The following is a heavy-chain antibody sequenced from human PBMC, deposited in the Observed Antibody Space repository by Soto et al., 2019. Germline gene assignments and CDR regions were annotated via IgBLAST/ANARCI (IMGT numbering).Heavy chain of an antibody. CDR1: GFTFSSYG. D-gene: IGHD3-22*01. Sequence: QVQLVESGGGVVQPGRSLRLSCAASGFTFSSYGMHWVRQAPGKGLEWVAVIWYDGSNKYYADSVKGRFTISRDNSKNTLYLQMNSLRAEDTAVYYCARSPSSGYYLDIWGQGTMVTVSS. CDR2: IWYDGSNK. J-gene: IGHJ3*02. V-gene: IGHV3-33*01. CDR3: ARSPSSGYYLDI.